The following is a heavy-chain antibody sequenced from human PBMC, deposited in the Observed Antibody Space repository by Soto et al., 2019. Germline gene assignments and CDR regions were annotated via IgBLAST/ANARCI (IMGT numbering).Heavy chain of an antibody. Sequence: SETLSLTCAVSGGSISSGGYSWSWIRQPPGKGLEWIGYIYHSGSTYYNPSLKSRVTISVDRSKNQFSLKLSSVTAADTAVYYCARAAIAAAPSDYWGQGTLVTVSS. CDR1: GGSISSGGYS. V-gene: IGHV4-30-2*01. D-gene: IGHD6-13*01. J-gene: IGHJ4*02. CDR2: IYHSGST. CDR3: ARAAIAAAPSDY.